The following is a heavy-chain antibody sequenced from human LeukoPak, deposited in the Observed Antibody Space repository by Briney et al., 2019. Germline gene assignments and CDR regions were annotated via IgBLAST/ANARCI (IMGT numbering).Heavy chain of an antibody. D-gene: IGHD2-15*01. V-gene: IGHV3-23*01. Sequence: GGSLRLSCAASGFTFSSYAMSWVRQAPGKGLESVSAISGSGGSTYYADSVKGRFTISRDNSTNTLYLKMNSLRAEDKAVYYCAKDRTYSYWGQGTLVTVSS. CDR1: GFTFSSYA. CDR2: ISGSGGST. J-gene: IGHJ4*02. CDR3: AKDRTYSY.